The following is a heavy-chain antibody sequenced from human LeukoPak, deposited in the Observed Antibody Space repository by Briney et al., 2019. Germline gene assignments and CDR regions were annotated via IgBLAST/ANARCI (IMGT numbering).Heavy chain of an antibody. D-gene: IGHD6-19*01. CDR1: GFTFSSYT. Sequence: SGGSLRLSCAASGFTFSSYTMNWVRQAPGKGLEWVSYISSSSSRIYYADSVKGRFTISRDNAENSLYLEMNSLRDEDTAVYYCASKGDTSAGWYYWGQGTLVTVSS. CDR2: ISSSSSRI. J-gene: IGHJ4*02. CDR3: ASKGDTSAGWYY. V-gene: IGHV3-48*02.